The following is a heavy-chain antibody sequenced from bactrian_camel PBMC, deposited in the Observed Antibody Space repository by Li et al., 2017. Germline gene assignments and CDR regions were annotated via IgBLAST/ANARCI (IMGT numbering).Heavy chain of an antibody. Sequence: HVQLVESGGGSVQAGETLRLSCTASGLTDDDLDMGWYRQAPGNECELVSSISILGRGSAYYADSVKGRFTISRDNAKKAVYLQMNSLKTEDMAMYYCLKDFGSSVVPGWWGMDYWGKGTQVTVS. J-gene: IGHJ7*01. CDR2: ISILGRGSA. D-gene: IGHD5*01. CDR1: GLTDDDLD. V-gene: IGHV3S63*01.